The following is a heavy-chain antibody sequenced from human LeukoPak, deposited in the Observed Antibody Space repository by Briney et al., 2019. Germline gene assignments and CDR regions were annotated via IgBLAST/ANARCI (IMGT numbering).Heavy chain of an antibody. V-gene: IGHV4-31*03. CDR3: ARTLYSGYEPHAFDI. CDR2: IYYSGST. J-gene: IGHJ3*02. CDR1: GGSISSGGYY. Sequence: SQTLSLTCTVPGGSISSGGYYWSWIRQHPGKGLEWIGYIYYSGSTYYNPSLKSRVTISVDTSKNQFSLKLSSVTAADTAVYYCARTLYSGYEPHAFDIWGQGTMVTVSS. D-gene: IGHD5-12*01.